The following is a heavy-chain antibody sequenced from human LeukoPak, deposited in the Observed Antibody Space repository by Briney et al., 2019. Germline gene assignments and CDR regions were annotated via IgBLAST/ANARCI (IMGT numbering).Heavy chain of an antibody. CDR3: AGFSYYYYGMDV. CDR1: GGSTSSVSYY. V-gene: IGHV4-61*02. CDR2: IYTSGST. Sequence: PSETLSLTCTVSGGSTSSVSYYWSWIRQPAGKGLEWIGRIYTSGSTNYNPSLKSRVTISVDTSKNQFSLKLSSVTAADTAVYYCAGFSYYYYGMDVWGQGTTVTVSS. D-gene: IGHD5-18*01. J-gene: IGHJ6*02.